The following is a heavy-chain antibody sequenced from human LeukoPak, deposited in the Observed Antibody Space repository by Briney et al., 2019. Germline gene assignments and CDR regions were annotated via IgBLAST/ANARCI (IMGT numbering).Heavy chain of an antibody. CDR2: ISGSGGST. J-gene: IGHJ4*02. Sequence: PGRSLRLSCAASGFTFSSYAMHWVRQAPGKGLEWVSAISGSGGSTYYADSVKGRFTVSRDNAKNSLYLQMNSLRAEDTAVYYCARLGIITAAGSNDYWGQGTLVTVSS. V-gene: IGHV3-23*01. CDR3: ARLGIITAAGSNDY. D-gene: IGHD6-13*01. CDR1: GFTFSSYA.